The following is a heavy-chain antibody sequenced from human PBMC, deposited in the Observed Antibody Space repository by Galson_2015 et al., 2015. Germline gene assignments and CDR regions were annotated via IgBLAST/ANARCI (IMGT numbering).Heavy chain of an antibody. CDR3: ARAGNGDFPSGVDY. J-gene: IGHJ4*02. Sequence: VKVSCKASGGTFSSYAISWVRQAPGQGLEWMGGIIPIFGTANYAQKFQGRVTITADESTSTAYMELSSLRSEDTAVYYCARAGNGDFPSGVDYWGQGTLVTVSS. V-gene: IGHV1-69*01. CDR2: IIPIFGTA. CDR1: GGTFSSYA. D-gene: IGHD4-17*01.